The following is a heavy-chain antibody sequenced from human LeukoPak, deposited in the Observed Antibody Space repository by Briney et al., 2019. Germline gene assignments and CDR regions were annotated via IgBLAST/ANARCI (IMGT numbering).Heavy chain of an antibody. Sequence: GESLKISCKGSGYIFTNYWIGWVRQMPGKGLEWMGIIYPGDSDTRYSPSFQGQVTISADKSISTAYLQWSSLKASDTAMYYCARQGCSGGSCYGPYYYMDVWGKGTTVTISS. CDR3: ARQGCSGGSCYGPYYYMDV. V-gene: IGHV5-51*01. D-gene: IGHD2-15*01. J-gene: IGHJ6*03. CDR1: GYIFTNYW. CDR2: IYPGDSDT.